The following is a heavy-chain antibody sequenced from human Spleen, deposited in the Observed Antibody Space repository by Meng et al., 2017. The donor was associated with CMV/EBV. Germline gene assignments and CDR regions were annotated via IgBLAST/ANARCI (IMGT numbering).Heavy chain of an antibody. Sequence: QLVGSGGGLFQPGGSLRLSCTVSGFTLRSYWMHWVRQAPGKGLEWVSRIDIDGRDITYADSVKGRFTISRDTAKNTLYLEMNSLRVEDTAVYYCARGLEEYLGWEMGYWGQGTLVTVS. V-gene: IGHV3-74*03. CDR1: GFTLRSYW. D-gene: IGHD2/OR15-2a*01. CDR3: ARGLEEYLGWEMGY. CDR2: IDIDGRDI. J-gene: IGHJ4*02.